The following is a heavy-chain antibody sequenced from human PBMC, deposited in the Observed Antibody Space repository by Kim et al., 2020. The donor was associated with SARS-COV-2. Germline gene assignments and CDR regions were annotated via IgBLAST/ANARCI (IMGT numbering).Heavy chain of an antibody. J-gene: IGHJ4*02. Sequence: NYPERFRGIVTVTRAKSTSTLYMELTSLRSEDTAVYCCAREGESLKHFDYWGQGTLVTVSS. CDR3: AREGESLKHFDY. D-gene: IGHD3-16*01. V-gene: IGHV1-46*01.